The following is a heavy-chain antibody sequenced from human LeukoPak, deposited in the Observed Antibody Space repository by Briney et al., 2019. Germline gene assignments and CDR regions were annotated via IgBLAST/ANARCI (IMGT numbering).Heavy chain of an antibody. CDR1: GGSFSGYY. D-gene: IGHD3-10*01. J-gene: IGHJ5*02. V-gene: IGHV4-34*01. Sequence: SETLSLTCAVYGGSFSGYYWSWIRQPPGKGLEWIGEITHSGSTNYNPSLKSRVTISVDTSKNQFSLKLSSVTAADTAVYYCARGSRIRVRGVSNWFDPWGQGTLVTVSS. CDR3: ARGSRIRVRGVSNWFDP. CDR2: ITHSGST.